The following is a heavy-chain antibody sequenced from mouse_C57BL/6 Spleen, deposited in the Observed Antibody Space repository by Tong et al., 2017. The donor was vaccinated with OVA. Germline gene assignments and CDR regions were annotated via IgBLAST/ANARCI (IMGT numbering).Heavy chain of an antibody. CDR1: GYSITSDYA. CDR3: AREGSKLGLFAY. CDR2: ISYSGST. Sequence: EVQLQESGPGLVKPSQSLSLTCTVTGYSITSDYAWNWIRQFPGNKLEWMGYISYSGSTSYNPSLKSRISITRDTSKNQFFLQLNSVTTEDTATYYCAREGSKLGLFAYWGQGTLVTVSA. J-gene: IGHJ3*01. V-gene: IGHV3-2*02. D-gene: IGHD4-1*01.